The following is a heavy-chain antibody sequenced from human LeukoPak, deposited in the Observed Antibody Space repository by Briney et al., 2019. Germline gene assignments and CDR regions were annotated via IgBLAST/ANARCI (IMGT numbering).Heavy chain of an antibody. V-gene: IGHV3-53*01. CDR2: TNSGGSA. CDR3: VRDRHGGNSRWFDP. D-gene: IGHD4-23*01. CDR1: GFIVSSNY. J-gene: IGHJ5*02. Sequence: GGSLRLSCAASGFIVSSNYMGWVRQAPGKGLEWVSSTNSGGSANYADSVKGRFTISRDNSKNTLYLQMNSLRAEDTAVYFCVRDRHGGNSRWFDPWGQGTLVTVSS.